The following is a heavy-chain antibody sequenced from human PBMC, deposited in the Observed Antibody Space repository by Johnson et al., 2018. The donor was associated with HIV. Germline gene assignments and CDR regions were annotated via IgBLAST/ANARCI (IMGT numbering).Heavy chain of an antibody. V-gene: IGHV3-11*04. D-gene: IGHD6-13*01. J-gene: IGHJ3*02. CDR1: GFTFSDDY. Sequence: QVQLVESGGGLVQPGGSLRLSCAASGFTFSDDYMSWIRQAPGKGLEWVSYISRSGSTITYADSVKGRFTISRDNSRNTLYLQMNSLRVEDTAVYYCAKDQWSSSWTNDAFAMWG. CDR2: ISRSGSTI. CDR3: AKDQWSSSWTNDAFAM.